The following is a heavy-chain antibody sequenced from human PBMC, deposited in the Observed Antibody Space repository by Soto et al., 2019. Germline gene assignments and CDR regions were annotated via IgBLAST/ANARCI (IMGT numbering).Heavy chain of an antibody. Sequence: PGESLKISCKGSGYSFASQWIGWVRQMPGEGLEWMGVIYPGDSDTRYSPSFEGQVTISADKSISTAYLQWSSLKASDTAMYYCARLDSNYLLGFDYWGQGTLVTVSS. V-gene: IGHV5-51*01. D-gene: IGHD4-4*01. CDR2: IYPGDSDT. CDR1: GYSFASQW. CDR3: ARLDSNYLLGFDY. J-gene: IGHJ4*02.